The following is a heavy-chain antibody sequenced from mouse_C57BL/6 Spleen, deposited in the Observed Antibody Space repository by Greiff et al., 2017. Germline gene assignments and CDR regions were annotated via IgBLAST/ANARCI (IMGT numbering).Heavy chain of an antibody. CDR2: INPNNGGT. Sequence: VQLQQSGPELMKPGASVKISCKASGYTFTDYYMNWVKQSHGKSLEWIGDINPNNGGTRYNQKFKGKATLTVDKSSSTAYMELRSLTSEDSAVYYCARGGYYGFAYWGQGTLVTVSA. J-gene: IGHJ3*01. D-gene: IGHD2-3*01. CDR1: GYTFTDYY. V-gene: IGHV1-26*01. CDR3: ARGGYYGFAY.